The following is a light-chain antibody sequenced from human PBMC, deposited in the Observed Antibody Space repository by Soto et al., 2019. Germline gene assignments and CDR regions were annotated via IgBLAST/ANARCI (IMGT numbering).Light chain of an antibody. CDR1: SSNIGNNY. CDR2: ENN. CDR3: GTWDSSLSAYV. J-gene: IGLJ1*01. V-gene: IGLV1-51*02. Sequence: QSALTQPPSVSAAPGQKVTISCSGSSSNIGNNYVSWYQQLPGTAPKLPIYENNKRPSGIPARFSGSKSGTSATLGITGLQTGGEADYYCGTWDSSLSAYVFGTGTKVTVL.